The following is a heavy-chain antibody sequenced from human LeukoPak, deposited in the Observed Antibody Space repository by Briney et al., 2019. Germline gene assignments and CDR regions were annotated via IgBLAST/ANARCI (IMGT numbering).Heavy chain of an antibody. CDR1: GFTFSGFW. V-gene: IGHV4-39*01. J-gene: IGHJ4*02. D-gene: IGHD3-9*01. Sequence: GSLRLSCAVSGFTFSGFWMSWSRQAPGKGLEWIGSIYYSGSTYYNPSLKSRVTISVDTSKNQFSLKLSSVTAADTAVYYCASAREILRYFDWSGYYFDYWGQGTLVTVSS. CDR3: ASAREILRYFDWSGYYFDY. CDR2: IYYSGST.